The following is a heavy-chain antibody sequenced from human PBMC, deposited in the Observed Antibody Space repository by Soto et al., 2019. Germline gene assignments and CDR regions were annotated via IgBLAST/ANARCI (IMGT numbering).Heavy chain of an antibody. CDR2: ILPSGTTT. D-gene: IGHD2-15*01. J-gene: IGHJ6*02. Sequence: GGSLRLSCAASGFAFGTYAMTWVRQVPGKGLEWVSYILPSGTTTNYADSVKGRFTISRDNSKDTLYLQMNSLRAEDKAVYYCAKGHTLLDPRGQGTKAPVSS. V-gene: IGHV3-23*05. CDR3: AKGHTLLDP. CDR1: GFAFGTYA.